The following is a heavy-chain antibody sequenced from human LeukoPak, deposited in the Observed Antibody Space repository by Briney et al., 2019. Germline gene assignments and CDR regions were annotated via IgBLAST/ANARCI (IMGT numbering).Heavy chain of an antibody. CDR3: ARGGTLKGVWFGVNFDY. CDR2: ISYDGSSK. Sequence: PGGSLRLSCAASGFTFSSYGMHWVRQAPGKGLEWVTFISYDGSSKYYADSVKGRFTISRDNSKNTLYLQMNSLRAEDTAVYYCARGGTLKGVWFGVNFDYWDQGTLVTVSS. D-gene: IGHD3-10*01. V-gene: IGHV3-30*03. J-gene: IGHJ4*02. CDR1: GFTFSSYG.